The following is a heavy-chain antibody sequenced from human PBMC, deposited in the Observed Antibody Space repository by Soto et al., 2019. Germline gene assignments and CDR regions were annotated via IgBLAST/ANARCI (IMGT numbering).Heavy chain of an antibody. CDR1: GFTFGSYA. CDR3: ARVDGDHTIDY. D-gene: IGHD4-17*01. Sequence: GGSLRLSCAASGFTFGSYAMHWVRQAPGKGLEWVAVISYDGSNKYYADSVKGRFTISRDNSKNTLYLQMNSLRAEDTAVYYCARVDGDHTIDYWGQGTLVTVSS. J-gene: IGHJ4*02. CDR2: ISYDGSNK. V-gene: IGHV3-30-3*01.